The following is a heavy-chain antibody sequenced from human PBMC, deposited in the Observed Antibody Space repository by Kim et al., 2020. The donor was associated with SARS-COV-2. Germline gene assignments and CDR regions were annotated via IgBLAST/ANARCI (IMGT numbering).Heavy chain of an antibody. D-gene: IGHD2-2*01. CDR2: IKQDGSEK. V-gene: IGHV3-7*01. J-gene: IGHJ5*02. Sequence: GGSLRLSCAASGFTFSSYWMSWVGQAPGKGPEWVANIKQDGSEKYYVDSVKGRFTISRDNAKNSLYLQMNSLRAEDTAVYYCAREGALVVVVPAAMGKWFDPWGQGTLVTVSS. CDR1: GFTFSSYW. CDR3: AREGALVVVVPAAMGKWFDP.